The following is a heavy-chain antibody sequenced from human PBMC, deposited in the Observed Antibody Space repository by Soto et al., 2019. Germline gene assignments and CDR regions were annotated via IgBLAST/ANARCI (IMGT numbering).Heavy chain of an antibody. J-gene: IGHJ5*02. CDR2: ITPMFGAP. V-gene: IGHV1-69*06. CDR1: GGPFSSYA. Sequence: QVQLVQSGAEVKKPGSSVKVSCTASGGPFSSYAINWVRQAPGQGLEWMGVITPMFGAPPYAQNFKGRITTAADKSTNTAYMELSSLTSGDTSVYFCAGVCTGRGFDPWGQGTLVTVSS. CDR3: AGVCTGRGFDP.